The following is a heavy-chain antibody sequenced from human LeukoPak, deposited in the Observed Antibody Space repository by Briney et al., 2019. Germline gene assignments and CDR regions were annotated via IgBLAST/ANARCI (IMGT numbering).Heavy chain of an antibody. CDR3: AKGIGDYGDY. CDR1: GFSFDDYT. CDR2: ISWDGGST. Sequence: SGGSLRLSCAASGFSFDDYTMHWVRQAPGKGLEWVSLISWDGGSTHYADSVKGRFTISRDNSKNTLYLQMNSLRTEDTAFYYCAKGIGDYGDYWGQGTLVTVSS. D-gene: IGHD4-17*01. J-gene: IGHJ4*02. V-gene: IGHV3-43*01.